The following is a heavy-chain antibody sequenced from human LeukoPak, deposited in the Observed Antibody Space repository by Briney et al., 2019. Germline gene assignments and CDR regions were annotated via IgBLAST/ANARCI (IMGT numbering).Heavy chain of an antibody. CDR1: GFSPSTSGMR. J-gene: IGHJ4*02. V-gene: IGHV2-70*04. Sequence: SGPTLVNPTQTLTLTCTFSGFSPSTSGMRVGWIRQPPGKALEWLARIDWDEDKFYSTSLKTRLTISKDTSKNQVVLTMPNMDPVDTATYYCARILEGRYFDCWGQGTLVTVSS. D-gene: IGHD5-24*01. CDR2: IDWDEDK. CDR3: ARILEGRYFDC.